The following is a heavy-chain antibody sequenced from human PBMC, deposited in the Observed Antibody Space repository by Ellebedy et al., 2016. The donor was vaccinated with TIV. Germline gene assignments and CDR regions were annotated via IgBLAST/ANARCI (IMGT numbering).Heavy chain of an antibody. CDR3: AKAPHSYCSSTSCYLTQFDY. CDR2: ISGSGGST. Sequence: GGSLRLXXAASGFTFSSYAMSWVRQAPGKGLEWVSAISGSGGSTYYADSVKGRFTISRDNSKNTLYLQMNSLRAEDTAVYYCAKAPHSYCSSTSCYLTQFDYWGQGTLVTVSS. CDR1: GFTFSSYA. D-gene: IGHD2-2*01. J-gene: IGHJ4*02. V-gene: IGHV3-23*01.